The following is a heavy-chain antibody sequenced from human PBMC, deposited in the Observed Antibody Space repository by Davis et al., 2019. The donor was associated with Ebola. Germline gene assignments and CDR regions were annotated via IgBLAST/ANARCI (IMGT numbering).Heavy chain of an antibody. D-gene: IGHD2-15*01. CDR2: IYHSGIT. Sequence: SETLSLTCAVSGASISSSGYSWSWIRQPPGQGLEWIGYIYHSGITYYKSSLKSRVAISLDRSKNQFSLKLSSVTAADTAVYYYARDFRNCTGGSCYSGWYFHLWGRGTLVTVSS. J-gene: IGHJ2*01. CDR3: ARDFRNCTGGSCYSGWYFHL. V-gene: IGHV4-30-2*01. CDR1: GASISSSGYS.